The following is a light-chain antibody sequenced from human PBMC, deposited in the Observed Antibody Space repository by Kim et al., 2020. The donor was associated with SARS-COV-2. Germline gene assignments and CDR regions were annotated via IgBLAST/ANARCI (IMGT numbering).Light chain of an antibody. V-gene: IGKV1-8*01. CDR2: AAS. CDR3: QQYYSYPWT. J-gene: IGKJ1*01. Sequence: ASTGDRVTIACRASQGISSYLAWYQQKPGKAPKLLIYAASTMQSGVPSRFSGSGSGTDFTLTISCLQSEDFATYYCQQYYSYPWTFGQGTKVDIK. CDR1: QGISSY.